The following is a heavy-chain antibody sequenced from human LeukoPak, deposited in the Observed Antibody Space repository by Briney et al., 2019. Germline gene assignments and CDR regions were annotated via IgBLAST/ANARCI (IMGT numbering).Heavy chain of an antibody. V-gene: IGHV3-30*03. CDR2: ISYDGSNK. CDR3: ARDLPRRNDFWSGIFDY. D-gene: IGHD3-3*01. J-gene: IGHJ4*02. CDR1: GFTFRSNG. Sequence: PGGSLGLSCAASGFTFRSNGMHWVRQAPGKGLEWVAVISYDGSNKYYADSVKGRFTISRDNSKNTLYLQMNSLRAEDTAVYYCARDLPRRNDFWSGIFDYWGQGTLVTVSS.